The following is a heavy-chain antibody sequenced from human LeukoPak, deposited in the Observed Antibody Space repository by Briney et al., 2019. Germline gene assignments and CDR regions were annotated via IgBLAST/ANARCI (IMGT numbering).Heavy chain of an antibody. J-gene: IGHJ3*01. D-gene: IGHD6-6*01. Sequence: SETLSLTCTVSGGSISSYYWNWIRQPPGKGLEWIGYIYYSGSTNYNPSLKSRVTALVDTSKNQFSLRLSSVTAADTAVYYCAREYSSSSGRRAFDFWGQGTMVTVSS. V-gene: IGHV4-59*08. CDR3: AREYSSSSGRRAFDF. CDR2: IYYSGST. CDR1: GGSISSYY.